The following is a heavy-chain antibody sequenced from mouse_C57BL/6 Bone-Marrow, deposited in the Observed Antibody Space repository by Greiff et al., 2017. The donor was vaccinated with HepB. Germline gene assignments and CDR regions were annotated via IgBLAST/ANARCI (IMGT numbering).Heavy chain of an antibody. CDR2: ISDGGSYT. J-gene: IGHJ2*01. D-gene: IGHD2-4*01. CDR3: ARDENYDSFFDY. V-gene: IGHV5-4*01. CDR1: GFTFSSYA. Sequence: EVMLVESGGGLVKPGGSLKLSCAASGFTFSSYAMSWVRQTPEKRLEWVATISDGGSYTYYPDNVKGRFTISRDNAKNNLYLQMSHLKSEDTAMYYCARDENYDSFFDYWGQGTTLTVSS.